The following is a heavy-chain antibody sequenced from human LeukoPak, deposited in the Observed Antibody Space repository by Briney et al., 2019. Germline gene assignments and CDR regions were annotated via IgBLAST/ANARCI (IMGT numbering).Heavy chain of an antibody. CDR2: TIPIFGTA. J-gene: IGHJ5*01. CDR1: GGTFSSYA. Sequence: SVKVSCKASGGTFSSYAISWVRQAPGQGLEWMGGTIPIFGTANYAQKFQGRVTITADESTSTAYMELSSLRSEDTAVYYCARGVNSYSSGWFGYWGQGTLVTVSS. CDR3: ARGVNSYSSGWFGY. V-gene: IGHV1-69*01. D-gene: IGHD6-19*01.